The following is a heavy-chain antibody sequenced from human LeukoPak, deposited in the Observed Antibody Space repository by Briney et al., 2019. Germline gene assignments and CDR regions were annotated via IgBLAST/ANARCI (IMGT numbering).Heavy chain of an antibody. J-gene: IGHJ6*03. D-gene: IGHD5-12*01. V-gene: IGHV3-23*01. CDR3: VSGYDNYYYYYYMDV. Sequence: GGSLRLSCAASGFTFSSYAMSWVRQAPGKGLEWVSVISGSDGGTYYADSVKGRFTISRDNAKNTLYLQMNSLRAEDTAVYYCVSGYDNYYYYYYMDVWGKGTTVTVSS. CDR2: ISGSDGGT. CDR1: GFTFSSYA.